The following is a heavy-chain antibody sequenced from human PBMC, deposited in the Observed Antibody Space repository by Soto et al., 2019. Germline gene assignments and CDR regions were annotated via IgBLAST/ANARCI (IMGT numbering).Heavy chain of an antibody. J-gene: IGHJ5*02. CDR2: IYYSGST. D-gene: IGHD4-4*01. V-gene: IGHV4-39*01. CDR3: ARDTDNSNYGGRHWNWFDP. Sequence: SETLSLTCTVSGGSINNRNYYWGWIRQPPGKGLEWIGSIYYSGSTYYNPSLKSRVTISVDTSTNQFSLNLRSLTATDTAVYYCARDTDNSNYGGRHWNWFDPWGQGTLVTVSS. CDR1: GGSINNRNYY.